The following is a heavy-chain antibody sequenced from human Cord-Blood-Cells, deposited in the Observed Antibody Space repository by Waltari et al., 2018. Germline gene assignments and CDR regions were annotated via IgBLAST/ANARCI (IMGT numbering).Heavy chain of an antibody. J-gene: IGHJ3*02. CDR3: AREWSYDAFDI. D-gene: IGHD1-26*01. CDR1: GFTFSSYG. V-gene: IGHV3-33*01. CDR2: IWYDGSNK. Sequence: QVQLVESGGGVVQPGRSLRLSCAASGFTFSSYGMHWVRQAPGKGLEWVGVIWYDGSNKYYADSVKGRFTISRDNSKNTLYLQMNRLRAEDTAVYYCAREWSYDAFDIWGQGTMVTVSS.